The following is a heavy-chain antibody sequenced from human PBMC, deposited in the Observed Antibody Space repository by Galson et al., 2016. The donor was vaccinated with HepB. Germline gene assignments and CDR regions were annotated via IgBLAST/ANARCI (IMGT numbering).Heavy chain of an antibody. V-gene: IGHV3-48*01. Sequence: SLRLSCAASGFRFSDYTMNWVRQAPGRGLEWVAYISASRGTLSYADSVKGRFTISRDNANNSLPLQMNSLRAEDTAFYYCARPYTYYFGSGSYFDVLHYGMDVWGQGTTVTVSS. J-gene: IGHJ6*02. CDR3: ARPYTYYFGSGSYFDVLHYGMDV. CDR1: GFRFSDYT. D-gene: IGHD3-10*01. CDR2: ISASRGTL.